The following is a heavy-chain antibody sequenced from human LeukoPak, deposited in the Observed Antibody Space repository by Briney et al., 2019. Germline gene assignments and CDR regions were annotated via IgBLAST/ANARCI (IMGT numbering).Heavy chain of an antibody. CDR1: GYTLTELS. CDR2: FDPEDGET. V-gene: IGHV1-24*01. D-gene: IGHD2-2*02. J-gene: IGHJ4*02. CDR3: ARAPRIVVVPAAIVYFDY. Sequence: ASVKVSCKVSGYTLTELSMHWVRQAPGKGLEWMGGFDPEDGETIYAQKFQGRVTMTEDTSTDTAYMELSRLRSDDTAVYYCARAPRIVVVPAAIVYFDYWGQGTLVTVSS.